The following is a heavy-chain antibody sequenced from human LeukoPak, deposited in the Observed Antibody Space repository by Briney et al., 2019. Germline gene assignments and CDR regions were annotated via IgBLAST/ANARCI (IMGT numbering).Heavy chain of an antibody. Sequence: GASVKVSCKASGYTFTSYDINWVRQATGQGLEWMGWMNPNSGNTGYAQKFQGRVTMTRNTSISTAYMELSSLRSEDTAVYYCARDRRGKTAGILNWFDPWGQGTLVTASS. CDR2: MNPNSGNT. V-gene: IGHV1-8*01. J-gene: IGHJ5*02. D-gene: IGHD6-13*01. CDR1: GYTFTSYD. CDR3: ARDRRGKTAGILNWFDP.